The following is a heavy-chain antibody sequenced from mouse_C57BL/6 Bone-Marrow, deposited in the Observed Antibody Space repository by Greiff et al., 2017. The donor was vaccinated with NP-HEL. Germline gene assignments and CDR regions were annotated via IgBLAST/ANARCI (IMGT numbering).Heavy chain of an antibody. V-gene: IGHV1-19*01. Sequence: EVQRVESGPVLVKPGASVKMSCKASGYTFTDYYMNWVKQSHGKSLEWIGVINPYNGGTSYNQKFKGKATLTVDKSSSTAYMELNSLTSEDSAVYYCAPSTMVTRDYWGQGTTLTVSS. D-gene: IGHD2-2*01. J-gene: IGHJ2*01. CDR3: APSTMVTRDY. CDR1: GYTFTDYY. CDR2: INPYNGGT.